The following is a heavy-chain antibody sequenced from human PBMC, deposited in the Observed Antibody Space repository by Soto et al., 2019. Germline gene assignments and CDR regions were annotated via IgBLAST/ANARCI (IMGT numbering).Heavy chain of an antibody. V-gene: IGHV3-23*01. Sequence: GGSLRLSCVASGFTFTSYAMSWVRQAPGKGLEWVSGLNGIGDSTYYADSVKGRFTISRDNSKNTLSLQMNSLRAEDTAVYYCGRFYYDSSGYLSSPYYYYYGMDVWGQGTTVTVSS. CDR3: GRFYYDSSGYLSSPYYYYYGMDV. D-gene: IGHD3-22*01. CDR1: GFTFTSYA. CDR2: LNGIGDST. J-gene: IGHJ6*02.